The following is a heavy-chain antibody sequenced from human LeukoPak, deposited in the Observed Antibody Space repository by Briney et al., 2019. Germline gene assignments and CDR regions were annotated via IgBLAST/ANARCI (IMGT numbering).Heavy chain of an antibody. V-gene: IGHV3-48*01. Sequence: PGGSLRLSCAASGFTFSSYSMNWVRQAPGKGLEWVSYISSSSTIYYADSVKGRFTISRDNAKNSLYLQMNSLRAEDTAVYYCASSYGPPYYYYYMDVWGKGTTVTVSS. CDR3: ASSYGPPYYYYYMDV. CDR2: ISSSSTI. D-gene: IGHD5-18*01. CDR1: GFTFSSYS. J-gene: IGHJ6*03.